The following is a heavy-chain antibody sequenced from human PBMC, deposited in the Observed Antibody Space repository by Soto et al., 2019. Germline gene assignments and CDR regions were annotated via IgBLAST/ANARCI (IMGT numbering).Heavy chain of an antibody. Sequence: QVQLVQSGDEVKKPGASVKVSCKASGYIFVNYGIAWVRQAPGQGLEWMGWISPYTGNTHSASKVQGRLTMTTDTPTSTAYVALGRLTSDDTAVYYFVMVDNFGPPTPPDVWGQATTVTVSS. CDR1: GYIFVNYG. CDR3: VMVDNFGPPTPPDV. CDR2: ISPYTGNT. J-gene: IGHJ6*02. D-gene: IGHD5-12*01. V-gene: IGHV1-18*01.